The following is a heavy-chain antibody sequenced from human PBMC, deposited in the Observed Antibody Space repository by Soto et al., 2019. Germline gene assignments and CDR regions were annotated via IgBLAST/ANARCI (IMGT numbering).Heavy chain of an antibody. CDR1: GFTFSSYD. V-gene: IGHV3-13*05. Sequence: GGSLRLSCAASGFTFSSYDMHWVRQATGKGLEWVSAIGTAGDPYYPGSAKGRFTISRENAKNSLYLQVNSLRAGDTAVYYCARGLRAAAARGGYSYYYGMNVWRQGTTVIVSS. D-gene: IGHD6-13*01. CDR2: IGTAGDP. CDR3: ARGLRAAAARGGYSYYYGMNV. J-gene: IGHJ6*02.